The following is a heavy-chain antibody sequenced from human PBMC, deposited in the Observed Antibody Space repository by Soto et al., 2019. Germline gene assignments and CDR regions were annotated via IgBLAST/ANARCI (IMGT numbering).Heavy chain of an antibody. CDR2: IIPIFGTA. J-gene: IGHJ4*02. D-gene: IGHD3-9*01. V-gene: IGHV1-69*13. CDR3: ALARQYYDILTGYYDY. CDR1: GGTFSSYA. Sequence: ASVKVSCKASGGTFSSYAISWVRQAPGQGLEWMGGIIPIFGTANYAQKFQGRVTITADESTSTAYMELSSLRSEDTAVYYCALARQYYDILTGYYDYWGQGTLVTVSS.